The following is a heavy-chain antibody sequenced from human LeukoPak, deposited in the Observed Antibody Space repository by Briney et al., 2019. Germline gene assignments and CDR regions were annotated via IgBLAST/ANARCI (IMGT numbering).Heavy chain of an antibody. J-gene: IGHJ5*02. V-gene: IGHV3-7*01. CDR3: AREIAVAGSGNWFDP. CDR2: IKQDGSEK. D-gene: IGHD6-19*01. CDR1: GFTFSSYS. Sequence: GGSLRLSCAASGFTFSSYSMNWVRQAPGKGLEWVANIKQDGSEKYYVDSVKGRFTISRDNAKNSLYLQMNSLRAEDTAVYYCAREIAVAGSGNWFDPWGQGTLVTVSS.